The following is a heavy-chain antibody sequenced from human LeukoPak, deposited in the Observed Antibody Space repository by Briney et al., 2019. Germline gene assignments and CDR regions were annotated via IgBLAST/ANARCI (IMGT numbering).Heavy chain of an antibody. V-gene: IGHV4-59*01. Sequence: SETLSLTCTVSGGSISGYYWTWIRRPPGKGLEWIGYLYYGGSTIYNPSLKSRVTILVDTSKNQFSLRLSSVTAADTAVYYCARSQQLVHTFDSWGQGTLVAVSS. CDR3: ARSQQLVHTFDS. D-gene: IGHD6-13*01. J-gene: IGHJ4*02. CDR2: LYYGGST. CDR1: GGSISGYY.